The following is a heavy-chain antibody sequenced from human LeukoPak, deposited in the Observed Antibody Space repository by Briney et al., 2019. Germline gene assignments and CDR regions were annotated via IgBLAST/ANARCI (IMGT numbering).Heavy chain of an antibody. Sequence: GGSLRLSCAASGFIFDEYGMSWVRQDPGEGLEWVSGINWNGGSTRYVDSVKGQFTISRDNRKNSLYLHMNSLRVEDTALYYCARGARGETVTSVFSGYYYYMDVWGKGTTVSVSS. D-gene: IGHD4-17*01. CDR1: GFIFDEYG. CDR3: ARGARGETVTSVFSGYYYYMDV. CDR2: INWNGGST. V-gene: IGHV3-20*04. J-gene: IGHJ6*03.